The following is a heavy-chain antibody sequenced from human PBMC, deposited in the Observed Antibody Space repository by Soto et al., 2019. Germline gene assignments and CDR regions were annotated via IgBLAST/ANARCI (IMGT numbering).Heavy chain of an antibody. CDR2: ISYDGSNK. J-gene: IGHJ6*02. CDR1: GFTFSSYG. Sequence: QVQLVESGGGVVQPGMSLRLSCAASGFTFSSYGMQWVRQAPGKGLEWVAVISYDGSNKYYADSVKGRFTISRDNSKNTLYLQMNSLRAEDTAVYYCAKDLLRPGRAYGMDVWGQGTTVTVSS. V-gene: IGHV3-30*18. CDR3: AKDLLRPGRAYGMDV.